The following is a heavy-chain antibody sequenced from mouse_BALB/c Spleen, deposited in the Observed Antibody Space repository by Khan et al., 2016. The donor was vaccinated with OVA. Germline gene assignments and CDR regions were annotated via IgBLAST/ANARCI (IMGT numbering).Heavy chain of an antibody. CDR1: GYTFTSYW. J-gene: IGHJ4*01. CDR2: IGPGSGSS. V-gene: IGHV1S41*01. D-gene: IGHD1-1*01. Sequence: DLVKPGASVKLSCKASGYTFTSYWINWIKQRPGQGLEWIGHIGPGSGSSYYNEMFKGRTTLPVDQSSRTVYIQLSSLSSEDSAVYFCARSNYYGSGLYAMDYWGQGASVTVSS. CDR3: ARSNYYGSGLYAMDY.